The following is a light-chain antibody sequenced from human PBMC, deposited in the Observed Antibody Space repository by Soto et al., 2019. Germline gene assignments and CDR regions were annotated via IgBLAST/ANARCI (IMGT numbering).Light chain of an antibody. V-gene: IGKV3-11*01. CDR3: QQRSNWPRT. J-gene: IGKJ1*01. Sequence: EIVLTHSPATLSLFPGESATPSCRASQSVSSYLAWYQQKPGQAPRLLIYDASNRATGIPARFSGSGSGTDFTLTISSLEPEDFAVYYCQQRSNWPRTFGQGTKVDIK. CDR1: QSVSSY. CDR2: DAS.